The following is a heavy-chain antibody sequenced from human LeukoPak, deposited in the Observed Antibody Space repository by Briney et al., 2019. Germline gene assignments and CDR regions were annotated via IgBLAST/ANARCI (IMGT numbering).Heavy chain of an antibody. CDR2: VQPGDSDI. V-gene: IGHV5-51*01. J-gene: IGHJ6*03. Sequence: GESLKISCKCSGYRFTSYWISWVRQVPGKGLEWMGIVQPGDSDIRYSPSFQGQVTISADKSISTVHLQWSSLKASDTAMYYCARSYCSSTSCRDYYYYYMDVWGKGTTVTVSS. CDR1: GYRFTSYW. CDR3: ARSYCSSTSCRDYYYYYMDV. D-gene: IGHD2-2*01.